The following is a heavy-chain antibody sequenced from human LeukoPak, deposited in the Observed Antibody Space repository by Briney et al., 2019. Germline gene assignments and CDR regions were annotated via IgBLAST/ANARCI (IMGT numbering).Heavy chain of an antibody. V-gene: IGHV3-43D*03. CDR2: ISWDGGST. J-gene: IGHJ4*02. CDR3: ARDEGIYYPNDY. D-gene: IGHD3-22*01. CDR1: GFTFDDYA. Sequence: PGGSLRLSCAASGFTFDDYAMHWVRQAPGKGLEWVSLISWDGGSTYYADSVKGRFTISRDNSKNSLYLQMNSLRAEDTAVYYCARDEGIYYPNDYWGQGTLVTVSS.